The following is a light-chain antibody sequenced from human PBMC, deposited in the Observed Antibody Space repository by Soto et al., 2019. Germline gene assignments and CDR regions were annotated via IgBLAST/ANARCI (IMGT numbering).Light chain of an antibody. CDR2: LGS. Sequence: DIVMTQSPLSLSVTPGEPASISCRSSQSLLHSNGYNYVDWYVQRPGQSPQLLIYLGSTRASGVPERFSGSGSARDFTLKISRVEAEDVRVYYCMQGLQVLFTFGRGTTVDFK. CDR1: QSLLHSNGYNY. CDR3: MQGLQVLFT. V-gene: IGKV2-28*01. J-gene: IGKJ3*01.